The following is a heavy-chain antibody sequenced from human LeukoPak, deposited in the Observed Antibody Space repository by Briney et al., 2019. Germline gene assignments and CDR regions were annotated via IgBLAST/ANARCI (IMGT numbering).Heavy chain of an antibody. V-gene: IGHV1-18*01. D-gene: IGHD3-3*01. CDR1: GYTFTSYG. CDR3: ARVERLTDAFDI. CDR2: ISVYNGNT. Sequence: ASVKLSCKASGYTFTSYGISWVRHAPGQGLERMGWISVYNGNTNYAQKLQGRVTMTTDTSTSTAYMELRRLRSDDTAVYYCARVERLTDAFDIWGQGTMVTASS. J-gene: IGHJ3*02.